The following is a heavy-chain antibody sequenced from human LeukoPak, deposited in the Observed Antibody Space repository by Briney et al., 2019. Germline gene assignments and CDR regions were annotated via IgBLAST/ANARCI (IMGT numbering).Heavy chain of an antibody. CDR3: AKHNPITMIVVIISLDAFDI. Sequence: GGSLRLSCAATGFTFSSYAMSWVRQAPGKGLGWVSGISGSGGSTYYADSVKGRFTISRDNSKNTLYLQINSLRAEDTAVYYCAKHNPITMIVVIISLDAFDIWGQGTMVTVSS. J-gene: IGHJ3*02. CDR2: ISGSGGST. V-gene: IGHV3-23*01. D-gene: IGHD3-22*01. CDR1: GFTFSSYA.